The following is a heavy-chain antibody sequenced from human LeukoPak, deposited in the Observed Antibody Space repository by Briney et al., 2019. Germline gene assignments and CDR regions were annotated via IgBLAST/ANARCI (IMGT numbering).Heavy chain of an antibody. J-gene: IGHJ4*02. Sequence: GASVKVSCKASGYTFTAYYMHWVRQAPGQGVEWMGWINPNTGGTNYVQKFQGRVTMTRATSISTAYMELSSLTSDDTAVYYCARDDSFQFDSWGQGTLVTVSS. CDR1: GYTFTAYY. V-gene: IGHV1-2*02. CDR2: INPNTGGT. D-gene: IGHD5-18*01. CDR3: ARDDSFQFDS.